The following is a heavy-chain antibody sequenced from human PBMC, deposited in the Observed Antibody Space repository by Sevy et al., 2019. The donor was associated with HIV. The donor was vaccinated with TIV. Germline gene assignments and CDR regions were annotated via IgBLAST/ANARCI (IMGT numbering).Heavy chain of an antibody. Sequence: GGSLRLSCAASGFTFSSYSMNWVRQAPGKGLEWVSSISSSSSYIYYAVSVKGRFTISRDNAKNSLYLQMNSLRAEDTAVYYCARDLRGIAGNFYGMDVWGQGTTVTVSS. V-gene: IGHV3-21*01. CDR1: GFTFSSYS. CDR3: ARDLRGIAGNFYGMDV. CDR2: ISSSSSYI. J-gene: IGHJ6*02. D-gene: IGHD6-13*01.